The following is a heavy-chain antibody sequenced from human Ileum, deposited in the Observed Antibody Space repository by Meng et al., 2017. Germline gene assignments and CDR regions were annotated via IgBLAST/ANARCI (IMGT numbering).Heavy chain of an antibody. D-gene: IGHD7-27*01. J-gene: IGHJ4*02. Sequence: LQEPGPGLVRHSETLPLPCTVSGASVSSINDGWGWIRQPPGKGLEWIGYGSTNHNPSLKSRVTISVDTSKNQFFLTLNSVTAADTAIYYCARDHWGSLDYWGQGILVTVSS. CDR3: ARDHWGSLDY. CDR1: GASVSSINDG. V-gene: IGHV4-61*01. CDR2: GST.